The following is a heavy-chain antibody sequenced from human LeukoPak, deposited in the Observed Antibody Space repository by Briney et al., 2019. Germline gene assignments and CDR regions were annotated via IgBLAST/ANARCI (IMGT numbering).Heavy chain of an antibody. CDR2: ISYDGSNK. J-gene: IGHJ4*02. V-gene: IGHV3-30*04. D-gene: IGHD3-10*01. CDR3: ARDRWFGEPALSY. Sequence: GGSLRLSCAASGFTFSSYAMHWVRQAPGKGLEWVAVISYDGSNKYYADSVKGRFTISRDNSKNTLYLQMNSLRAEDTAVYYCARDRWFGEPALSYWGQGTLVTVSS. CDR1: GFTFSSYA.